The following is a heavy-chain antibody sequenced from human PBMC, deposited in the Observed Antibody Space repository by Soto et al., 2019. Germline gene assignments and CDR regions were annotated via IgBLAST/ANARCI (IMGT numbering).Heavy chain of an antibody. CDR1: GFTFSSYS. Sequence: GGSLRLSCAASGFTFSSYSMNWVRQAPGKGLEWVSSISSSSSYIYYADSVKGRFTISRDNAKNSLYLQMNSLRAEDTAVYYCARDLLSPHVAFDIWGQGTMVTVSS. J-gene: IGHJ3*02. CDR2: ISSSSSYI. D-gene: IGHD3-9*01. V-gene: IGHV3-21*01. CDR3: ARDLLSPHVAFDI.